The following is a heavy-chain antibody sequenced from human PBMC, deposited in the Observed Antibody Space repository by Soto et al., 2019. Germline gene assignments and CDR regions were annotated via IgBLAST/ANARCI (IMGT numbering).Heavy chain of an antibody. CDR2: ISAYNGNT. V-gene: IGHV1-18*04. CDR1: GYTFTSYG. D-gene: IGHD3-9*01. CDR3: ARASQDYDILTGYYGRFDY. Sequence: QVQLVQSGAEVKKPGASVKVSCKASGYTFTSYGISWVRQAPGQGLEWMGWISAYNGNTNYAQKLQGRVTMTTDTSTSTAYMELRSLRSDDTAVYFCARASQDYDILTGYYGRFDYWGQGTLVTVSS. J-gene: IGHJ4*02.